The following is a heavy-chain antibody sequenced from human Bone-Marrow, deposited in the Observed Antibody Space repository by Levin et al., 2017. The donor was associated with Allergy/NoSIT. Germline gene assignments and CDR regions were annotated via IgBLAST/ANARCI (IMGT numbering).Heavy chain of an antibody. CDR2: TYDSGST. D-gene: IGHD1-14*01. V-gene: IGHV4-59*01. CDR3: ARVIRTRDSPLGPYYHYYGMDV. CDR1: GVSISSDY. Sequence: SQTLSLTCTVSGVSISSDYWSWFRPPPGKGLEWIGYTYDSGSTYYNPSLKSRVTISVDASKNQFSLKLTSVTAADTALYYCARVIRTRDSPLGPYYHYYGMDVWGQGTSVTVSS. J-gene: IGHJ6*02.